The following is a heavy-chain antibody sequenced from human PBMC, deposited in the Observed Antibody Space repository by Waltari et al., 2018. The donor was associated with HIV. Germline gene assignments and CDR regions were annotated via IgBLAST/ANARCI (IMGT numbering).Heavy chain of an antibody. CDR1: GGTFSSYT. Sequence: QVQLVQSGAEVKKPGSSVKVSCKASGGTFSSYTISWVRQAPGQGLEWMGRLSPILGIANDAQKFQGRVTMTADKSTSTAYMELSSLRSEDTAVYYCARANGSGSTNAFDIWGQGTMVTVSS. CDR2: LSPILGIA. CDR3: ARANGSGSTNAFDI. J-gene: IGHJ3*02. D-gene: IGHD3-10*01. V-gene: IGHV1-69*02.